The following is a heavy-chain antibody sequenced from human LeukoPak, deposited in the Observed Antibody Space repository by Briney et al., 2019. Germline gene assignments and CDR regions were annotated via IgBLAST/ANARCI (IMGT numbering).Heavy chain of an antibody. V-gene: IGHV3-21*01. CDR3: ARSKTADRRYSSSSDAFDI. Sequence: PGGSLRLSCAASGFTFSSYSMNWVRQAPGKGLEWVSSISSSSSYIYYADSVKGRFTISRDNAKNSLYLQMNSLRAEDTAVYYCARSKTADRRYSSSSDAFDIWGQGTMVTVSS. CDR1: GFTFSSYS. CDR2: ISSSSSYI. D-gene: IGHD6-6*01. J-gene: IGHJ3*02.